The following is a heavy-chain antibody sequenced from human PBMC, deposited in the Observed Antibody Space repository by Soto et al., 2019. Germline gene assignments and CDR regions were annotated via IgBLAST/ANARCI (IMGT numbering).Heavy chain of an antibody. D-gene: IGHD3-3*02. CDR2: INAGSGNT. J-gene: IGHJ3*02. CDR1: GYTFSAYT. Sequence: QAQLVQSGAEMKKPGASVKVSCKAAGYTFSAYTMNWVRQAPGQSLAWMGWINAGSGNTKYSQNFQGRVSITRDTSASTFYMELTGLKSEDTAVYYCARDTETLGPRANDALDIWGQGTMVTVSS. CDR3: ARDTETLGPRANDALDI. V-gene: IGHV1-3*01.